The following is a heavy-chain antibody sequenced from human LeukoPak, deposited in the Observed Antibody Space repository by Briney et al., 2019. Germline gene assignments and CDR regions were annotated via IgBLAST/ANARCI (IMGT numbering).Heavy chain of an antibody. CDR3: ARGIRRWELLRFVFWFDP. V-gene: IGHV1-8*01. CDR1: GYTFTSYD. CDR2: MNPNSGNT. J-gene: IGHJ5*02. D-gene: IGHD1-26*01. Sequence: GASVKVSCKASGYTFTSYDINWVRQPTGQGLEWMGWMNPNSGNTGYAQKFQGRVTMTGNTSISTAYMELSSLRSEDTAVYYCARGIRRWELLRFVFWFDPWGQGTLVTVSS.